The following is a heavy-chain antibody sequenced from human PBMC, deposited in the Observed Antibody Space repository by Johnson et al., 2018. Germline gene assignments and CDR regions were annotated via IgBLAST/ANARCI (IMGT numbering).Heavy chain of an antibody. Sequence: VQLVQSGGGLVKPGGSLRLSCAASGFTFRNAWMSWVRQAPGKGLEWVGRIKSKTDGGTTDYAAPVKGRCTVARDDSKNTVYLKMNSLKTEETTIHYCTTSGLVTYHYDGMDVWGHGTTVTVSS. V-gene: IGHV3-15*01. J-gene: IGHJ6*02. CDR3: TTSGLVTYHYDGMDV. CDR2: IKSKTDGGTT. D-gene: IGHD3/OR15-3a*01. CDR1: GFTFRNAW.